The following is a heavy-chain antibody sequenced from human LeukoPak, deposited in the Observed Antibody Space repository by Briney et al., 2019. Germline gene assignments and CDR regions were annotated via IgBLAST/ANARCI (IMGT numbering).Heavy chain of an antibody. CDR3: AKAEHYGSGSFNLDY. CDR1: GFTFSSYS. Sequence: PGGSLRLSCAASGFTFSSYSMSWVRQAPGKGLEWVAFIRYDGSNKYYADSVKGRFTISRDNSKNTLYLQMNSLRAEDTAVYYCAKAEHYGSGSFNLDYWGQGTLVTVSS. J-gene: IGHJ4*02. V-gene: IGHV3-30*02. CDR2: IRYDGSNK. D-gene: IGHD3-10*01.